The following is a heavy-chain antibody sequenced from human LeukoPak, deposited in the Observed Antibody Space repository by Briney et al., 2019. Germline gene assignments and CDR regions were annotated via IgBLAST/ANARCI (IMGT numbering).Heavy chain of an antibody. CDR1: GHPHSRYH. Sequence: SETLPLTCRVSGHPHSRYHWSWIPQPPGKVLELIGYFYYCGGTNYNPSLQTRVTISVDRSKNQFSLKLSSVTAADTAGYYCARDGYDRSGYADAFDIWGQGTMVTVSS. CDR2: FYYCGGT. D-gene: IGHD3-22*01. CDR3: ARDGYDRSGYADAFDI. V-gene: IGHV4-59*01. J-gene: IGHJ3*02.